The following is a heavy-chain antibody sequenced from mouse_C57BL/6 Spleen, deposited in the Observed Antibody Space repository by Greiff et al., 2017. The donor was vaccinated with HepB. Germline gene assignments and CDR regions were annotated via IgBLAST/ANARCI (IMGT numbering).Heavy chain of an antibody. CDR3: ATYSNYDFDY. V-gene: IGHV1-59*01. J-gene: IGHJ2*01. CDR1: GYTFTSYW. D-gene: IGHD2-5*01. Sequence: QVQLQQPGAELVRPGTSVKLSCKASGYTFTSYWMHWVKQRPGQGLEWIGVIDPSDSYTNYNQKFKGKATLTVDTSSSTAYMQLSSLTSEDSAVYYCATYSNYDFDYWGQGTTRTVSS. CDR2: IDPSDSYT.